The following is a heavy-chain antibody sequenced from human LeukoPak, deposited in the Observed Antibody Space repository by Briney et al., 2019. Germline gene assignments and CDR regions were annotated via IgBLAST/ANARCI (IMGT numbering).Heavy chain of an antibody. D-gene: IGHD2-15*01. CDR1: GGSISSSNYY. J-gene: IGHJ4*02. Sequence: KPSETLSLTCTVSGGSISSSNYYWGWIRQPPGKGLEWIGNIYYSGSTYYNPSLKSRVAISVDTSKNQLSLKLSSVTAADTAVYYCARLLGDCSGGRCYFFDYWGQGTLVTVSS. CDR3: ARLLGDCSGGRCYFFDY. CDR2: IYYSGST. V-gene: IGHV4-39*01.